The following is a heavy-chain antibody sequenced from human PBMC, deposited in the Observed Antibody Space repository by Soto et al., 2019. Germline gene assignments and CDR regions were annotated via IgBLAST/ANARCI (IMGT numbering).Heavy chain of an antibody. D-gene: IGHD1-20*01. Sequence: EVQLVVSGGGLVQPGGSLRLSCAASGFTFSSYEMNWVRQVPGKGLEWVSYISSSGSTIYYADSVKGRFTISRDNAKNSLYLQMNSLRAEDTAVYYCATEGITGTTWGQGTLVTVSS. CDR1: GFTFSSYE. CDR2: ISSSGSTI. CDR3: ATEGITGTT. V-gene: IGHV3-48*03. J-gene: IGHJ4*02.